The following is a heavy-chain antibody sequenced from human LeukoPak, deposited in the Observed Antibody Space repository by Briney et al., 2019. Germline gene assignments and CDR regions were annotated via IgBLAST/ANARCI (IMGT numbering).Heavy chain of an antibody. CDR1: GIDFSISW. CDR3: AKDPYDFWSGSDY. Sequence: GGSLRLSCTASGIDFSISWMGWVRQAPGKGLEWVANIKQDGSDKYYVDSVKGRFTISRDNSKNTLYLQMNSLRAEDTAVYYCAKDPYDFWSGSDYWGQGTLVTVSS. V-gene: IGHV3-7*03. J-gene: IGHJ4*02. CDR2: IKQDGSDK. D-gene: IGHD3-3*01.